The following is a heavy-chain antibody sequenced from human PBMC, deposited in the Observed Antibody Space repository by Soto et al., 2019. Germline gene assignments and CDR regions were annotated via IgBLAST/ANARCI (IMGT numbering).Heavy chain of an antibody. Sequence: QVQLVQSGAEVKKPGSSVKVSCKASGGNFSSYTISWVRQAPGQGLEWMGRIIPILGIANYAQKLQGRVTINADKSTSTAYIELSRLRSEDPAVYYCASGYGRIPFDYWGQGTLVTVSS. CDR1: GGNFSSYT. J-gene: IGHJ4*02. CDR3: ASGYGRIPFDY. CDR2: IIPILGIA. D-gene: IGHD2-2*03. V-gene: IGHV1-69*02.